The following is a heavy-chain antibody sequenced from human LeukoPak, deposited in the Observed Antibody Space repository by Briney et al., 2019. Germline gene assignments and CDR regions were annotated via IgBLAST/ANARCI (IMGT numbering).Heavy chain of an antibody. CDR3: ARIKPISGSYDY. Sequence: GASVKVSCKASGGTFSSYAISWVRQAPGQGLEWMGWINPNSGDTNYAQNFQGRVTMTRDTSISTAYMELSTLRSDDTAVYYCARIKPISGSYDYWGQGTLVTVSS. V-gene: IGHV1-2*02. D-gene: IGHD3-22*01. CDR2: INPNSGDT. CDR1: GGTFSSYA. J-gene: IGHJ4*02.